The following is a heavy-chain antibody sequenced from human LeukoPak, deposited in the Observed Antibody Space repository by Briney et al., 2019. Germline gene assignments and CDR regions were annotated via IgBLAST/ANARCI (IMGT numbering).Heavy chain of an antibody. CDR1: GGSISSSSYY. D-gene: IGHD3-10*01. V-gene: IGHV4-39*07. J-gene: IGHJ4*02. Sequence: SETLSLTCTVSGGSISSSSYYWGWIRQPPGKGLEWIGSIYYSGSTYYNPSLKSRVTISVDTSKNQFSLKLSSVTAADTAVYYCARDFPSGAVDYWGQGTLVTVSS. CDR3: ARDFPSGAVDY. CDR2: IYYSGST.